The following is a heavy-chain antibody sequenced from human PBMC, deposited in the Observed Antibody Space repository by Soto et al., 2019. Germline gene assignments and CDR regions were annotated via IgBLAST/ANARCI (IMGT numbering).Heavy chain of an antibody. D-gene: IGHD6-13*01. CDR3: ARPGPNAIAAANYLDY. CDR2: ISAYNGNT. J-gene: IGHJ4*02. CDR1: GYTFTSYG. V-gene: IGHV1-18*01. Sequence: ASVKVSCKASGYTFTSYGISWVRQAPGQGLEWMGWISAYNGNTNYAQKLQGRVTMTTDTSTSTAYMELRSLRSEDTVVYYCARPGPNAIAAANYLDYWGQGTLVPVSS.